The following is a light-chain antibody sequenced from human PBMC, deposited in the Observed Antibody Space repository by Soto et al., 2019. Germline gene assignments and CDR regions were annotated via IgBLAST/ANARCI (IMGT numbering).Light chain of an antibody. V-gene: IGLV2-14*01. J-gene: IGLJ2*01. CDR2: AVS. CDR1: SSDVGGYNY. CDR3: SSYTISSTPVV. Sequence: QSALTQPASVSGSPAKSITISCTGTSSDVGGYNYVAWYQQHPGKAPKLMIYAVSTLPSGVSNRFSGSKSGNTASLAISGIQSDDEADYYCSSYTISSTPVVFGGGTKLTVL.